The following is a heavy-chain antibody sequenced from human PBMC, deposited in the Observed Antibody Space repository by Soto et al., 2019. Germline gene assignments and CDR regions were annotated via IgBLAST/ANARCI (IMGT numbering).Heavy chain of an antibody. CDR2: INHSGST. J-gene: IGHJ6*02. Sequence: PSETLSLTCAVYGGSFSGYYWSLIRQPPGKGLEWIGEINHSGSTNYNPSLKSRVTISVDTSKNKFSMKLSSVTAADTAVYYCARGQDGSGSYCMDVWGPGTTVTVS. V-gene: IGHV4-34*01. CDR3: ARGQDGSGSYCMDV. CDR1: GGSFSGYY. D-gene: IGHD3-10*01.